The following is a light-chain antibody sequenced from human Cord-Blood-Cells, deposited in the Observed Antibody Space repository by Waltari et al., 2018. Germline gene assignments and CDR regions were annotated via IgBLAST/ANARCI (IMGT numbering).Light chain of an antibody. CDR1: SSDVGSYNL. Sequence: QSALTQPASVSGSPGQSITISCTGTSSDVGSYNLVSWYQPHPAKAPTLLIYEVSKRPSGVSNRFSGSKSGNTASLTIAGLQAEDEADYYCCSYAGSSSSWVFGGGTKLTVL. CDR3: CSYAGSSSSWV. J-gene: IGLJ3*02. V-gene: IGLV2-23*02. CDR2: EVS.